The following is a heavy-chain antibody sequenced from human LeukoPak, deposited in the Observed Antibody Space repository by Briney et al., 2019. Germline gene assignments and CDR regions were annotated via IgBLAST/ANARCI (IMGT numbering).Heavy chain of an antibody. V-gene: IGHV3-49*03. D-gene: IGHD2-21*02. Sequence: GGSLRLSCTASGFTFGDYAMSWFRQAPGKGLEWVAFIRSKAYGGTTEYAASVKGRFTISRDDSKSIAYLQMNSLKTEDTAVYYCTRDRVAYCGGDCYSGGWDYWGQGTLVTVSS. CDR1: GFTFGDYA. CDR3: TRDRVAYCGGDCYSGGWDY. CDR2: IRSKAYGGTT. J-gene: IGHJ4*02.